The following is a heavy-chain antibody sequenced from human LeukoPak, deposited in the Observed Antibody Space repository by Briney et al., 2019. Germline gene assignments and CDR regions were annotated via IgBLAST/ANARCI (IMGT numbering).Heavy chain of an antibody. CDR2: IRFA. CDR1: GFTFSTFG. J-gene: IGHJ5*02. V-gene: IGHV3-30*02. Sequence: GGSLRLSCVASGFTFSTFGMHWVRQAPGKGLEWVAFIRFADSVKGRFTISRDNSKNTLYLQMNSLRAEDTAVYYCAKDVGSYVDFCTWGQGTLVTVSS. D-gene: IGHD3-3*01. CDR3: AKDVGSYVDFCT.